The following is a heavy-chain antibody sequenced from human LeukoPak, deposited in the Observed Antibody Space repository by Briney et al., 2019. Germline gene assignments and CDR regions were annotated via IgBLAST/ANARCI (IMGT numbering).Heavy chain of an antibody. Sequence: SVKVSCKASGGTFSSYAISWVRQAPGQGLEWMGRIIPILGIANYAQKFQGRVTMTTDTSTSTAYMELRSLRSDDTAVYYCARSTAGSHDYWGQGTLVTVSS. CDR1: GGTFSSYA. D-gene: IGHD6-13*01. V-gene: IGHV1-69*04. J-gene: IGHJ4*02. CDR2: IIPILGIA. CDR3: ARSTAGSHDY.